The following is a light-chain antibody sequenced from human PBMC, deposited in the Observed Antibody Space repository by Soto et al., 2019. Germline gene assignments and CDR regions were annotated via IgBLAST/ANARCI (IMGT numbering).Light chain of an antibody. Sequence: EIVLKQSPATLSLSPEERATISCRASQSVSSYLAWYQQKPGQAPRLLIYDASNRATGIPARFSGSGSGTDFTLTISSLEPEDFAVYYCQQRSNWRTFGQGTKVDIK. CDR3: QQRSNWRT. CDR2: DAS. J-gene: IGKJ1*01. CDR1: QSVSSY. V-gene: IGKV3-11*01.